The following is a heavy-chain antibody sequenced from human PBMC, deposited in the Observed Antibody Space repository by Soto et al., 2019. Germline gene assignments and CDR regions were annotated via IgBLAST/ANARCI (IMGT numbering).Heavy chain of an antibody. CDR3: ARIGNPYSSGWNWFDP. V-gene: IGHV1-2*04. CDR2: INPNSGGT. D-gene: IGHD6-19*01. J-gene: IGHJ5*02. Sequence: QVQLVQSGAEVKKPGASVKVSCKASGYTFTGYYMHWVRQAPGQGLEWMGWINPNSGGTNYAQKFEGWVTMTRDTSISTAYMELSRLRSDDTAVYYCARIGNPYSSGWNWFDPWGQGTLVTVSS. CDR1: GYTFTGYY.